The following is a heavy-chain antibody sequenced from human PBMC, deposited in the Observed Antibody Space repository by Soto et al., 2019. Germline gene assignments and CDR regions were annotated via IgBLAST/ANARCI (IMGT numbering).Heavy chain of an antibody. CDR3: AKDLVEGAVVVVAARSYYYGMDV. V-gene: IGHV3-30*18. Sequence: GGSLRLSCAASGFTFSSDGMHWVRQAPGKGLEWVAVISYDGSNKYYADSVKGRFTISRDNSKNTLYLQMNSLRAEDTAVYYCAKDLVEGAVVVVAARSYYYGMDVWGQGTTVTVSS. CDR1: GFTFSSDG. CDR2: ISYDGSNK. J-gene: IGHJ6*02. D-gene: IGHD2-15*01.